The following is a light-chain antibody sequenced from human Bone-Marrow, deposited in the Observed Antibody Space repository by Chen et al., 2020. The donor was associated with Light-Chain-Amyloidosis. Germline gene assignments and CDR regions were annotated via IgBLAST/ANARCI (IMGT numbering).Light chain of an antibody. CDR2: KAS. Sequence: DIQMTQSPSTLSASIGDSVTITCRGSQSLDNWLAWYQQKPGKAPKLLIYKASTLVSGVPSRFSGRGSGTEFTLTISSLQPDDFATYYCQQYNTRSITFGQGTRLEIK. CDR1: QSLDNW. CDR3: QQYNTRSIT. V-gene: IGKV1-5*03. J-gene: IGKJ5*01.